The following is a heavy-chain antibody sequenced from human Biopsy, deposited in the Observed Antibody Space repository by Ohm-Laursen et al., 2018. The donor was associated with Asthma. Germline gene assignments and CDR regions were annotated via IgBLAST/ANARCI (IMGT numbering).Heavy chain of an antibody. J-gene: IGHJ6*02. CDR3: ARCQVGYSSGWSLLLKKIYYSGMDV. D-gene: IGHD6-19*01. CDR2: IMTVFGTT. CDR1: GGTFSNFA. Sequence: VKISCNAPGGTFSNFAISWVRQAPGQGLEWLGGIMTVFGTTNYAQKFQGRATITADESTSTAYMEVTSLRSEDTAIYYCARCQVGYSSGWSLLLKKIYYSGMDVWGQGTTVIVSS. V-gene: IGHV1-69*13.